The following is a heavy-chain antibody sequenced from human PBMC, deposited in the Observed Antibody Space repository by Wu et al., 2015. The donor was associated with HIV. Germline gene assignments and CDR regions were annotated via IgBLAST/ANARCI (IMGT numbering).Heavy chain of an antibody. D-gene: IGHD3-16*02. CDR3: ARDPIPSESYRDY. CDR2: INPKSGDT. Sequence: QVQVVQSGAEMKKPGASVKVSCKASAYTFTDYYMHWVRQAPGQGLEWMGWINPKSGDTKYAQKFEGRVTLTRDTSISTAYMELSSLRSEDTAVYYCARDPIPSESYRDYWGQGTLVTVSS. CDR1: AYTFTDYY. J-gene: IGHJ4*02. V-gene: IGHV1-2*02.